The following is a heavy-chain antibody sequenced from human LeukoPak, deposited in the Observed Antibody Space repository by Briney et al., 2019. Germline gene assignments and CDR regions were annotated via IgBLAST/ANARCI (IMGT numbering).Heavy chain of an antibody. Sequence: PGGSLRLSCAASGFTFSPYTMHWFRQPPGKGLEWVSYINTGSTTIYYADSVKGRFTISRDNAKNSLYLQLNSLRAEDTAVYYCARDSSVCAFDVWGQGTMATVSS. CDR2: INTGSTTI. D-gene: IGHD6-6*01. CDR1: GFTFSPYT. J-gene: IGHJ3*01. V-gene: IGHV3-48*01. CDR3: ARDSSVCAFDV.